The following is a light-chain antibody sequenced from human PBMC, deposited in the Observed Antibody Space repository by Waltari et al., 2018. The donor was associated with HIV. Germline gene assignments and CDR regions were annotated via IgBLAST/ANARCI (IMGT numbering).Light chain of an antibody. CDR1: SSDVGGYNY. Sequence: QSALTQPASVSGSPGQSITISCTGTSSDVGGYNYVSWYQQHPGKAPNLMIYEVSNWPSGVSNRFSGSKFGNTASLTISGLQAEDEADYYCSSYTSSSTLVFGGGTKLTVL. J-gene: IGLJ2*01. CDR2: EVS. V-gene: IGLV2-14*01. CDR3: SSYTSSSTLV.